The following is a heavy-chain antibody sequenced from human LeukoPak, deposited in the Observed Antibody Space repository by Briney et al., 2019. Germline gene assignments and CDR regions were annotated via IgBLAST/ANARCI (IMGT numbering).Heavy chain of an antibody. CDR3: ARDGDTTETYYFDS. Sequence: PGGSLRLSCAASGFSFSDYYMSWIRQAPGKGLEWVSYISSSGSTIYYADSVKGRFTISRDNAKNSLYLQMNSLRGDDTAVYYCARDGDTTETYYFDSWDQGTLVTVSS. J-gene: IGHJ4*02. CDR2: ISSSGSTI. V-gene: IGHV3-11*01. D-gene: IGHD1-1*01. CDR1: GFSFSDYY.